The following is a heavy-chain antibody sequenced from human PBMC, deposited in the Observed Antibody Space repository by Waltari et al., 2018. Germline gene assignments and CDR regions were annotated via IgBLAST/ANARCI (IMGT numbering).Heavy chain of an antibody. J-gene: IGHJ4*02. V-gene: IGHV3-33*06. D-gene: IGHD3-10*01. Sequence: QAQLVESGGGVVQPGMSLRLSCTGTGLSLSSYGMHWVRQAPGKGLEWVALIWFDGGQTYYADSVRGRFTISRDNSKNTLYLDMNSLKLNDTAIYYCAKDAFGNTYVDHWGQGTLVTVAS. CDR2: IWFDGGQT. CDR1: GLSLSSYG. CDR3: AKDAFGNTYVDH.